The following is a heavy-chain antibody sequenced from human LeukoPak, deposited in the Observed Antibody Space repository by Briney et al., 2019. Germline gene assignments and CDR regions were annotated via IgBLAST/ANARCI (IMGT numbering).Heavy chain of an antibody. D-gene: IGHD6-19*01. CDR3: TRDRGQWVVDH. V-gene: IGHV4-39*07. Sequence: GSLRLSCAASGFTFSSYAMSWVRQPPGKGLEYFASIDSSGNTYYNPSLQSRVTISADTSRNQFSLRLSSVTAADTAVYYCTRDRGQWVVDHWGQGTLVTVSS. J-gene: IGHJ4*02. CDR1: GFTFSSYA. CDR2: IDSSGNT.